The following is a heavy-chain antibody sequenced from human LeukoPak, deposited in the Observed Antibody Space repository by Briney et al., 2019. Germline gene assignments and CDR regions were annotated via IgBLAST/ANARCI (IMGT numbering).Heavy chain of an antibody. J-gene: IGHJ4*02. CDR1: GYTFTSYA. CDR2: INAGNGNT. D-gene: IGHD2-2*01. Sequence: ASVKVSCKASGYTFTSYAMHWVRQAPGQRLEWMGWINAGNGNTKYSQKFQGRVTITRDTSASTAYMELSSLRSEDTAVYYCARGGRYCSSTSCYVGLDYWGQGTLVTVSS. CDR3: ARGGRYCSSTSCYVGLDY. V-gene: IGHV1-3*01.